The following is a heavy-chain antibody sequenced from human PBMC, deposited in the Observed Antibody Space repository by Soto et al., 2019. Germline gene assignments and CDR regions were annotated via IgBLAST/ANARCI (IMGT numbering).Heavy chain of an antibody. CDR3: AKDRYSCSALDYYYYYGMDV. CDR1: GFTFDDYT. D-gene: IGHD5-12*01. J-gene: IGHJ6*02. V-gene: IGHV3-9*01. Sequence: EVQLVESGGGLVQPGRSLRLSCAASGFTFDDYTMHWVRQAPGKGLEWVSSINLNGVSMDYADSVRGRVTISRDNARNSLILQMSSLRPEDTALYYCAKDRYSCSALDYYYYYGMDVWGQGTTVTVSS. CDR2: INLNGVSM.